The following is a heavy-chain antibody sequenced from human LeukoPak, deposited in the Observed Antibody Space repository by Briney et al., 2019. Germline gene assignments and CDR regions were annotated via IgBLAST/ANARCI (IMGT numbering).Heavy chain of an antibody. V-gene: IGHV3-64*01. CDR2: ISSNGGST. Sequence: PGGSLRLSCAASGFTFSSYAMHWVRQAPGKGLEYVSAISSNGGSTYYANSVKGRFTISRDNSRNTLYLQMGSLRAEDMAVYYCASAYNWGQGTLVTVSS. D-gene: IGHD1-14*01. CDR1: GFTFSSYA. CDR3: ASAYN. J-gene: IGHJ4*02.